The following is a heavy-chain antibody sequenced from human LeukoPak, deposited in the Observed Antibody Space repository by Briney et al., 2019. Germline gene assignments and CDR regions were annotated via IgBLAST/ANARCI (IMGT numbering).Heavy chain of an antibody. D-gene: IGHD6-13*01. CDR3: ARVAEAAAFDY. Sequence: GGSLRLSCAASGFTFSTFAMIWVRQPPGKGLEWVSSIFPSGGEIHYADSVRGRFTISRDNSKSTLSLQMNSLRAEDTAVYYCARVAEAAAFDYWGQGTLVTVSS. CDR1: GFTFSTFA. CDR2: IFPSGGEI. V-gene: IGHV3-23*01. J-gene: IGHJ4*02.